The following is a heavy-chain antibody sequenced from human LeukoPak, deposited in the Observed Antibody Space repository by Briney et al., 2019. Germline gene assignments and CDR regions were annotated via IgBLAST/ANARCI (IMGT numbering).Heavy chain of an antibody. V-gene: IGHV1-2*04. CDR3: ARDRNSFDFDY. CDR2: INPNSGGT. J-gene: IGHJ4*02. Sequence: ASVKVSCKASGYTFTGYYMHWVRQAPGQGLEWMGWINPNSGGTNYARKFQGWVTMTRDTSISTAYMELSRLRSDDTAVYYCARDRNSFDFDYWGQGTLVTVSS. CDR1: GYTFTGYY. D-gene: IGHD2-2*01.